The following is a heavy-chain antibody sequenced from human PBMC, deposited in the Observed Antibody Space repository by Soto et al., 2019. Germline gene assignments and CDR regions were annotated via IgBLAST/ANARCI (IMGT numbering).Heavy chain of an antibody. Sequence: EVQVLESGGDLAQPGGSLRLSCAASGFSFSSYAMSWVRQSPGKGLEWVSSISRSGNSTYSADSVRGRFTSSRDNSKNTLYLQMYSLRAEDTAVYYCAKDAKILDWLPTSYYYDFWGRGALVTVSS. CDR2: ISRSGNST. D-gene: IGHD3-9*01. J-gene: IGHJ4*02. CDR1: GFSFSSYA. V-gene: IGHV3-23*01. CDR3: AKDAKILDWLPTSYYYDF.